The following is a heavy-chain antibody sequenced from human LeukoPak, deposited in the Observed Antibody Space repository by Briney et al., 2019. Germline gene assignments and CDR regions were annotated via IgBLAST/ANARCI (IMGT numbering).Heavy chain of an antibody. CDR1: VRSFSGYH. D-gene: IGHD4-23*01. V-gene: IGHV4-34*01. CDR2: IDDRGLT. CDR3: ARDPTTVVNRPYYFDG. J-gene: IGHJ4*02. Sequence: SDTLSLPCAVSVRSFSGYHWNWLRQAPGKALEWIGEIDDRGLTNYNPTLQSRVTISIDTSKNQFSLKLRSVTAADTAVYCCARDPTTVVNRPYYFDGWGEGTLVTVSS.